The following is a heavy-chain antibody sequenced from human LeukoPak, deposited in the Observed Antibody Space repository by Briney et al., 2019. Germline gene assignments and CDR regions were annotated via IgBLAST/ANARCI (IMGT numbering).Heavy chain of an antibody. J-gene: IGHJ4*02. V-gene: IGHV3-21*01. Sequence: GGSLRLSCAASGFTSSSYSMNWVRQAPGKGLEWVSSISSSSSYIYYADSVKGRFTISRDNAKNSLYLQMNSLRAEDTAVYYCARDYSSGWCNYWGQGTLVTVSS. CDR3: ARDYSSGWCNY. CDR2: ISSSSSYI. CDR1: GFTSSSYS. D-gene: IGHD6-19*01.